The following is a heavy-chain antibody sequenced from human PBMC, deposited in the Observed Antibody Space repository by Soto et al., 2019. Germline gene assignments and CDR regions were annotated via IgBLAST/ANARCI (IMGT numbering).Heavy chain of an antibody. CDR1: GFTFSDYY. CDR2: ISSSGSTI. CDR3: ARDQEGGLPYPNPSAWYYYMDV. J-gene: IGHJ6*03. V-gene: IGHV3-11*01. D-gene: IGHD2-2*02. Sequence: GGSLRLSCAASGFTFSDYYMSWIRQAPGKGLEWVSYISSSGSTIYYADSVKGRFTISRDNAKNSLYLQMNSLRAEDTAVYYCARDQEGGLPYPNPSAWYYYMDVWGKGTTVTVSS.